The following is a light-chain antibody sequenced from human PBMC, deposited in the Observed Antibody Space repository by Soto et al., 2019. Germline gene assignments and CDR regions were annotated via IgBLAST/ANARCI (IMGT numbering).Light chain of an antibody. CDR2: DVT. V-gene: IGLV2-14*01. Sequence: QSALTQPPAASGSPGQSVTISCTGTSNDVGAYDFVSWYQHSPGKAPKLVTFDVTHRPPGISDRFSGSKSANTASLTISGLQAEDEAFYYCSSYTTRSTLVFGGGTKVTVL. J-gene: IGLJ6*01. CDR3: SSYTTRSTLV. CDR1: SNDVGAYDF.